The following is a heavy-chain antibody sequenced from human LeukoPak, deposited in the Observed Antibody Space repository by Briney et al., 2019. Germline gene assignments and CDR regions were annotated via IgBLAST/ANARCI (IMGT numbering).Heavy chain of an antibody. Sequence: SETLSLTCNVSGGSISSGSDYWSWIRQLPGKGLEWIGYIYNTGSTYYNPSLESRFTLSVDTSKNQFSLKLSSVTAADTAVYYCARVSCSSASCYGGGWFDPWGQGTLVTVS. J-gene: IGHJ5*02. CDR2: IYNTGST. V-gene: IGHV4-31*03. D-gene: IGHD2-2*01. CDR1: GGSISSGSDY. CDR3: ARVSCSSASCYGGGWFDP.